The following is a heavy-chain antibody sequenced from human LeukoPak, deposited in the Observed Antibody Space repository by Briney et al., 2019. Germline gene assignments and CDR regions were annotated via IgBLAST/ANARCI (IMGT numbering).Heavy chain of an antibody. CDR2: IKSKTDGGTT. V-gene: IGHV3-15*01. Sequence: GGSLRLSCAASGFTSSNAWMSWVRQAPGKGLEWVGRIKSKTDGGTTDYAAPVKCGFTISRDDSKNTLYLQMNSLKTEDTAVYYCTTDLGDYDYVWGSYRTRDYWGQGTLVTVSS. J-gene: IGHJ4*02. CDR3: TTDLGDYDYVWGSYRTRDY. CDR1: GFTSSNAW. D-gene: IGHD3-16*02.